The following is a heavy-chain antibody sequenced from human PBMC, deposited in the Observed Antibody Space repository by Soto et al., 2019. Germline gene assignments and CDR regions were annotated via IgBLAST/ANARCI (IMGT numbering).Heavy chain of an antibody. D-gene: IGHD2-15*01. Sequence: GGSLRLSCAASGFTFSSYSMNWVRQAPGKGLEWVSSISSSSSYIYYADSVKGRFTISRDNAKNSLYLQMNSLRAEDTAVYYCARDLDEVVVAATHFDYWGQGTLVTVSS. V-gene: IGHV3-21*01. CDR1: GFTFSSYS. J-gene: IGHJ4*02. CDR3: ARDLDEVVVAATHFDY. CDR2: ISSSSSYI.